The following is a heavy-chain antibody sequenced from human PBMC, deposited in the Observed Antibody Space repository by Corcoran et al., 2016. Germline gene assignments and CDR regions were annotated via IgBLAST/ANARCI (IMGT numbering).Heavy chain of an antibody. Sequence: EVQLVESGGGLVKPGGSLRLSCAASGFTFSSYSMNWVRQAPGKGLEWVSSISSSSSYIYYADSVKGRFTLSRDNAKNSLYLQMNSLRAEDTAVYYCARATYYYDSSGYGYWGQGTLVTVSS. V-gene: IGHV3-21*01. J-gene: IGHJ4*02. D-gene: IGHD3-22*01. CDR3: ARATYYYDSSGYGY. CDR1: GFTFSSYS. CDR2: ISSSSSYI.